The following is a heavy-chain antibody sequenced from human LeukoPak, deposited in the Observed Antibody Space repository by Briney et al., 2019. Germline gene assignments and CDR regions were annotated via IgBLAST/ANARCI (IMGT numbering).Heavy chain of an antibody. J-gene: IGHJ6*02. CDR3: AREGGAYYYYGMDV. CDR2: ISSSGSTI. D-gene: IGHD1-26*01. V-gene: IGHV3-11*01. Sequence: GGSLRLSCAASGFTFSDYYMSWIRQAPGKGLEWVSYISSSGSTIYYADSVKGRFTISRDNAKNSLYLQMNSLRAEDAAVYYGAREGGAYYYYGMDVWGQGTTVTVSS. CDR1: GFTFSDYY.